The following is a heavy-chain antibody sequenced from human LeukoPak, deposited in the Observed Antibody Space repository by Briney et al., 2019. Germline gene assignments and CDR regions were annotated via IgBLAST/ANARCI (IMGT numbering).Heavy chain of an antibody. Sequence: PSETLSLTCTVSGGSISSGGYYWSWIRQHPGKGLEWIGYIYYSGSTYYNPSLKSRVTISVDTSKNQFSLKLSSVTAADTAVYYCASCSRWYSSGWYDYWGQGTLVTVSS. CDR3: ASCSRWYSSGWYDY. J-gene: IGHJ4*02. CDR1: GGSISSGGYY. V-gene: IGHV4-31*03. D-gene: IGHD6-19*01. CDR2: IYYSGST.